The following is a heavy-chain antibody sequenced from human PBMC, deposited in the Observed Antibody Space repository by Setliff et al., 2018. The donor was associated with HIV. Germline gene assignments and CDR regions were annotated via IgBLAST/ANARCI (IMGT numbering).Heavy chain of an antibody. V-gene: IGHV4-34*01. Sequence: SETLSLTCSVYGTSFSDHYWSWVRQTPGKGLEWIGEMNQSGTTNYNPSLKSRVTMSIGTSERQFSLKLTSVTAADTAVYYCVRWYYCVSGACYRADYWGQGTMVTSPQ. CDR2: MNQSGTT. J-gene: IGHJ4*02. D-gene: IGHD2-21*02. CDR1: GTSFSDHY. CDR3: VRWYYCVSGACYRADY.